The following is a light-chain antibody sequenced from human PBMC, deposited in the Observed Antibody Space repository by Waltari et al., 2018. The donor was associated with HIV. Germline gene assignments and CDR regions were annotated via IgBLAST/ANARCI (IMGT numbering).Light chain of an antibody. CDR1: HSDIGTYDY. Sequence: QSALTQPPSASGSPGQSVTPPCTATHSDIGTYDYVSWDQQHPGKAPKLVISEVTKRPSGVSDRFSGSKSGNTAFLTVSGLQAEDEADYYCSSFANRDGFYVLFGGGTRLTVL. CDR2: EVT. CDR3: SSFANRDGFYVL. J-gene: IGLJ2*01. V-gene: IGLV2-8*01.